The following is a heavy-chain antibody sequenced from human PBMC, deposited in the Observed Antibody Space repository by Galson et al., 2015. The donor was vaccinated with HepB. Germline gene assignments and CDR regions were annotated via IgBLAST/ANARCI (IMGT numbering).Heavy chain of an antibody. CDR3: ARERANQIDY. Sequence: SLRLSCAASGFTFSTYGIHWVRQAPGKGLEWVAVIWYDGSNKYYADSVEGRFTISRDNSKNTLFLQMNSMRDEDTAVYHCARERANQIDYWGQGTLVTVSS. J-gene: IGHJ4*02. CDR1: GFTFSTYG. CDR2: IWYDGSNK. V-gene: IGHV3-33*01. D-gene: IGHD1-14*01.